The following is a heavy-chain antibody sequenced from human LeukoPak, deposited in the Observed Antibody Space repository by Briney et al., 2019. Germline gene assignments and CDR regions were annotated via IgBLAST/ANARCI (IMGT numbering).Heavy chain of an antibody. CDR1: GFTFSSYE. CDR3: AELGITMIGGV. D-gene: IGHD3-10*02. CDR2: ISSSGSTI. J-gene: IGHJ6*04. Sequence: TGGSLRLSCAASGFTFSSYEMNWVRRAPGKGLEWVSYISSSGSTIYYADSVKGRFTISRDNAKNLLYLQMNSLRAEDTAVYYCAELGITMIGGVWGKGTTVTISS. V-gene: IGHV3-48*03.